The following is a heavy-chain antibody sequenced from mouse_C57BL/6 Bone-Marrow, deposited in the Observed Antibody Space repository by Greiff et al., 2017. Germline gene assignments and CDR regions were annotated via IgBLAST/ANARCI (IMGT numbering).Heavy chain of an antibody. V-gene: IGHV2-5*01. Sequence: VQLQQSGPGLVQPSQRLSITCTVSGFSLTSYGVHWVRQSPGKGLEWLGVIWRGGSTAYNAAFMSRLTITKDNSKSQVFFKMNSLQADDTAICSSATYAMDYWGQGTSVTVSS. CDR1: GFSLTSYG. CDR3: ATYAMDY. CDR2: IWRGGST. J-gene: IGHJ4*01.